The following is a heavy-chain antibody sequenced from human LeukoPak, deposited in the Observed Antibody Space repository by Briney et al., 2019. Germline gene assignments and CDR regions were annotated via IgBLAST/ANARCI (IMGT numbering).Heavy chain of an antibody. J-gene: IGHJ4*02. CDR2: MNPNSGNT. CDR3: TRGLRVELAIDY. D-gene: IGHD6-6*01. CDR1: GYTFTSYG. Sequence: ASVKVSCKASGYTFTSYGISWVRQATGQGLEWMGWMNPNSGNTGYAQKFQGRVTMTRDTSISTAYMELSSLRSENTATYYCTRGLRVELAIDYWGQGTLVTVSS. V-gene: IGHV1-8*02.